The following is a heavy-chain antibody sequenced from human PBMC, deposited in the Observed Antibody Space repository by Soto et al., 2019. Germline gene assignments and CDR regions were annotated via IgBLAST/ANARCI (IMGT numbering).Heavy chain of an antibody. CDR3: AKDRRDCSSTSCYTVFDY. CDR2: ISGSGGST. Sequence: VGSLRLSCAASGFTFSSYSMNWVRQAPGKGLEWVSAISGSGGSTYYADSVKGRFTISRDNSKNTLYLQMNSLRAEDTAVYYCAKDRRDCSSTSCYTVFDYWGQGTLVTVSS. CDR1: GFTFSSYS. D-gene: IGHD2-2*02. J-gene: IGHJ4*02. V-gene: IGHV3-23*01.